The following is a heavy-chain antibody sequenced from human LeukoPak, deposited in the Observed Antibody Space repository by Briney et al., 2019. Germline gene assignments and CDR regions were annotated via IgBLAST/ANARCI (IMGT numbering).Heavy chain of an antibody. D-gene: IGHD6-19*01. CDR2: ISGSGGST. V-gene: IGHV3-23*01. CDR3: ARAPTFSGWFDY. CDR1: GFTFSSYA. Sequence: GGSLRLSCAASGFTFSSYAMSWVRQAPGKGLEWVSAISGSGGSTYYADSVKGRFIISRDNSKNSLYLQMNSLRVEDTAVYYCARAPTFSGWFDYWGQGTLVTVSS. J-gene: IGHJ4*02.